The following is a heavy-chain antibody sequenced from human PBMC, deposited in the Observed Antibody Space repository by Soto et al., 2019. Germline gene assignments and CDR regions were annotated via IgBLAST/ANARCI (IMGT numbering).Heavy chain of an antibody. CDR3: TTDLYYDFWSGSFG. CDR1: GFTFSNAG. V-gene: IGHV3-15*07. CDR2: IKSKTDGGTT. Sequence: GGSLRLSCAASGFTFSNAGMNWVRQAPGKGLEWVGRIKSKTDGGTTDYAAPVKGRFTISRDDSKNTLYLQMNSLKTEDTAVYYCTTDLYYDFWSGSFGWGQGTLVTVSS. D-gene: IGHD3-3*01. J-gene: IGHJ4*02.